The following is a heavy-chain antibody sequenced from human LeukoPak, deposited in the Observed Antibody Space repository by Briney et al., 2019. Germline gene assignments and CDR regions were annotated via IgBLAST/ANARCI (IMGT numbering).Heavy chain of an antibody. Sequence: GSLRLSCAASGFTFSSYAMSWVRQAPGKGLEWIGSIYYSGSTYYNPSLKSRVTISVDTSKNQFSLKLSSVTAADTAVYYCASQIKYSYGYGGLDYWGQGTLVTVSS. V-gene: IGHV4-39*01. CDR2: IYYSGST. CDR3: ASQIKYSYGYGGLDY. J-gene: IGHJ4*02. CDR1: GFTFSSYA. D-gene: IGHD5-18*01.